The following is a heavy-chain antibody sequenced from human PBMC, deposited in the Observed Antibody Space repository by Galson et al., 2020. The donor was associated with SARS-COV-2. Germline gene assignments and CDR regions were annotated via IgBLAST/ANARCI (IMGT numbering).Heavy chain of an antibody. CDR1: GFSLSTSGVG. Sequence: SGPTLVKPTQTLTLTCTFSGFSLSTSGVGVGWVRQSPGKALEWLGSVYWNADKRYTPSLKSRVTITKDTCKKPVVLTMTNLDPVDTATYFCGKSSGYFFSGLGYWGQGSRVAVSS. V-gene: IGHV2-5*01. D-gene: IGHD3-22*01. CDR2: VYWNADK. CDR3: GKSSGYFFSGLGY. J-gene: IGHJ4*02.